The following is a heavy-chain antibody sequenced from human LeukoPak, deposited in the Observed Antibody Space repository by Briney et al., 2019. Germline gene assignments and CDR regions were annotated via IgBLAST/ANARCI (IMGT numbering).Heavy chain of an antibody. V-gene: IGHV1-8*01. Sequence: GASVKVSCKASGYTFTSYDINWVRQATGQGREWMGWMNPNSCNTGYAQKFQGRVTMTRNTSISTAYMELSSLRSEDTAVYYCARGIRRDGYKSSLHYWGQGTLVTVSS. CDR2: MNPNSCNT. CDR1: GYTFTSYD. J-gene: IGHJ4*02. CDR3: ARGIRRDGYKSSLHY. D-gene: IGHD5-24*01.